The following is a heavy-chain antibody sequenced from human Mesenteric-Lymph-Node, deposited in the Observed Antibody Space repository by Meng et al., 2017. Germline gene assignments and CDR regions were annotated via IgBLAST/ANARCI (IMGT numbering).Heavy chain of an antibody. Sequence: SETLSLTCAVYGGSFSGYYWSWIRQPPGKGLEWIGEINHSGSTNYNPSLKSRVTISVDTSKNQFSLKLSSVTAADTAVYYCARLPQGYDFWSGYYGYGMDVWGQGTTVTVSS. CDR1: GGSFSGYY. J-gene: IGHJ6*02. V-gene: IGHV4-34*01. CDR3: ARLPQGYDFWSGYYGYGMDV. CDR2: INHSGST. D-gene: IGHD3-3*01.